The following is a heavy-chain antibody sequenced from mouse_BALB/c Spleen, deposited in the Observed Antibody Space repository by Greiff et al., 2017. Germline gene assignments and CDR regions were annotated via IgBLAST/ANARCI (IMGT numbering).Heavy chain of an antibody. D-gene: IGHD2-12*01. Sequence: QVQLKESGAELMKPGASVKISCKATGYTFSSYWIEWVKQRPGHGLEWIGEILPGSGSTNYNEKFKGKATFTADTSSNTAYMQLSSLTSEDSAVYDCARLLRSLFDYWGQGTTLTGSS. J-gene: IGHJ2*01. CDR2: ILPGSGST. CDR1: GYTFSSYW. CDR3: ARLLRSLFDY. V-gene: IGHV1-9*01.